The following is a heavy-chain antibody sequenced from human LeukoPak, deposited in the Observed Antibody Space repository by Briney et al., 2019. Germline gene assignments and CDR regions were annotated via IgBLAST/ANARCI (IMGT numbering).Heavy chain of an antibody. Sequence: SQTLSLTCTVSGGSISSGGYYWSWIRQHPGKGLEWIGYIYYSGSTYYNPSLKSRVTISVDTSKNQFSLKLSSVTAADTAVYYCARVYYYDSSGYYYQPYYFDYWGQGTLVTVSS. CDR3: ARVYYYDSSGYYYQPYYFDY. J-gene: IGHJ4*02. CDR1: GGSISSGGYY. D-gene: IGHD3-22*01. V-gene: IGHV4-31*03. CDR2: IYYSGST.